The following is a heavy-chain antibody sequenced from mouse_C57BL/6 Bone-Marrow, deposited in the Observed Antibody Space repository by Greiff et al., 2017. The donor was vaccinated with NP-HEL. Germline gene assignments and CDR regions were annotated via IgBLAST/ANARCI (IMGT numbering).Heavy chain of an antibody. CDR3: AREGDYYGSRWYFDV. J-gene: IGHJ1*03. CDR1: FFPFLLSS. D-gene: IGHD1-1*01. Sequence: EEQGGQEVGGLGKKELSLNLSFASSFFPFLLSSISFFLHTPEKRLEWVATISDGGSYTYYPDNVKGRFTISRDNAKNNLYLQMSHLKSEDTAMYYCAREGDYYGSRWYFDVWGTGTTVTVSS. CDR2: ISDGGSYT. V-gene: IGHV5-4*01.